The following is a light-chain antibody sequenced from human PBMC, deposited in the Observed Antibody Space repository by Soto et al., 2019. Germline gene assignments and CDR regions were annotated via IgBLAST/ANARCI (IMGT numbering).Light chain of an antibody. J-gene: IGLJ2*01. CDR2: EVS. CDR1: SSDVGGYKY. CDR3: SSFAGNNNVV. V-gene: IGLV2-8*01. Sequence: QSALTQPTSASGSPGQSVTISCTGTSSDVGGYKYVSWYQQHPGKAPKLMISEVSKRPSGVPDRFSGSKSGNTASLTVSGLQAEDEADYYCSSFAGNNNVVFGGGTKVTVL.